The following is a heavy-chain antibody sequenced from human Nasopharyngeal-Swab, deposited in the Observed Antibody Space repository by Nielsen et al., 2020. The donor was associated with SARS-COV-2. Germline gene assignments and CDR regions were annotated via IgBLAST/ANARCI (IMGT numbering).Heavy chain of an antibody. V-gene: IGHV4-38-2*02. J-gene: IGHJ6*03. CDR3: ARALWKKSYYYYMDV. CDR2: INHSGST. D-gene: IGHD2/OR15-2a*01. Sequence: SETLSLTCTVSGYSISSGYYWGWIRQPPGKGLEWIGEINHSGSTNYNPSLKSRVTISIDTSKNQFSLKLSSVTAADTAVYYCARALWKKSYYYYMDVWGKGTTVTVSS. CDR1: GYSISSGYY.